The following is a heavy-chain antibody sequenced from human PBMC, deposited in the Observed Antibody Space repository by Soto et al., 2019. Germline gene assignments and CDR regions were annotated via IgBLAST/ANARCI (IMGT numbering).Heavy chain of an antibody. CDR3: ARQLGYCSGGSCYNDAFDI. CDR2: IYPGDSDT. V-gene: IGHV5-51*01. D-gene: IGHD2-15*01. Sequence: GESLKISCKGSGYSFTSYWIGWVRQIPGKGLEWMGIIYPGDSDTRYSPSFQGQVTISADKSISTAYLQWSSLKASDTAMYYCARQLGYCSGGSCYNDAFDIWGQGTMVTVSS. J-gene: IGHJ3*02. CDR1: GYSFTSYW.